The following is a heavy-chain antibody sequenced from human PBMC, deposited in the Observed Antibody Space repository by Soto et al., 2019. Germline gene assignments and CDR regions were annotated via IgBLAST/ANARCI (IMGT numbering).Heavy chain of an antibody. CDR3: VKAIAAAADYWHFDL. CDR1: GFSFDDYA. J-gene: IGHJ2*01. D-gene: IGHD6-13*01. V-gene: IGHV3-9*01. Sequence: PVGSLRRSCAACGFSFDDYAMHWVRQGPGRGLEWVSGISWNSDSIGYADSVKGRFIISRDNAKNSLYLQMNSLRAEDTALYYCVKAIAAAADYWHFDLWGRGALVTVSS. CDR2: ISWNSDSI.